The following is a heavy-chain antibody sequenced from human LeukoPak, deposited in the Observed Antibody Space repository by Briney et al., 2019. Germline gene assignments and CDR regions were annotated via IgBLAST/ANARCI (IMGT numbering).Heavy chain of an antibody. V-gene: IGHV3-11*06. D-gene: IGHD3-22*01. Sequence: GGSLRLSCAASVSSVSDYYMSWIRQTPGKGLDWVSYLSGTTGYTNSADSVKGRFTISRDNARNSLYLQMNSLRAEDTAVYYCARDRTMTGDRGIDYWGQGTPVTVSS. CDR1: VSSVSDYY. CDR2: LSGTTGYT. J-gene: IGHJ4*02. CDR3: ARDRTMTGDRGIDY.